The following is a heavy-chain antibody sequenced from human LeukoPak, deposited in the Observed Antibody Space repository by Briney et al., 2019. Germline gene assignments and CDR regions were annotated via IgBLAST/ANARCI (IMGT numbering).Heavy chain of an antibody. Sequence: GGSLRLSCAASGFTFSSYAMHWVRQAPGKGLEYVSAISSNGGSTYYANSVKGRFTISRDNSKNTLYLQMGSLRAEGMAVYYCARDLPSAPQQGAFDIWGQGTMVTVSS. V-gene: IGHV3-64*01. CDR3: ARDLPSAPQQGAFDI. D-gene: IGHD5-18*01. CDR1: GFTFSSYA. CDR2: ISSNGGST. J-gene: IGHJ3*02.